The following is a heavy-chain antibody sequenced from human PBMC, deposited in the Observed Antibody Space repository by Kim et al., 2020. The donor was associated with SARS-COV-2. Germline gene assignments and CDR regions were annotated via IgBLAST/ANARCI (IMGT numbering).Heavy chain of an antibody. Sequence: ASVKVSCNVSGYTLTELSMHWVRQAPGKGLEWMGGFDPEDGETIYAQKFQGRVTMTEDTSTDTAYMELSSLRSEDTAVYYCATDRGSGSSYYYYGMDVWAQGTTVTVSS. CDR2: FDPEDGET. CDR3: ATDRGSGSSYYYYGMDV. D-gene: IGHD3-10*01. CDR1: GYTLTELS. J-gene: IGHJ6*02. V-gene: IGHV1-24*01.